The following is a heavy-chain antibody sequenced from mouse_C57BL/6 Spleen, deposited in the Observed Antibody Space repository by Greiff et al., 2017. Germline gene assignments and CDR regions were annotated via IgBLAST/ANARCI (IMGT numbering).Heavy chain of an antibody. CDR3: ASLVWFAY. J-gene: IGHJ3*01. V-gene: IGHV1-81*01. Sequence: LVESGAELARPGASVKLSCKASGYTFTSYGISWVKQRTGQGLEWIGEIYPRSGNTYYNEKFKGKATLTADKSSSTAYMELRSLTSEDSAVYFCASLVWFAYWGQGTLVTVSA. CDR2: IYPRSGNT. CDR1: GYTFTSYG.